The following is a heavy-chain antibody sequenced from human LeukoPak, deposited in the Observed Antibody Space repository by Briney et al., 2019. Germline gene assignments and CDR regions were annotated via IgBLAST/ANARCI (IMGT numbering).Heavy chain of an antibody. V-gene: IGHV3-21*01. Sequence: KTGGSLRLSCAASGFTFSSYSMNWVRQAPGKGLEWVSSISSSSSYIYYADSVKGRFTISRDNAKNSLYLQMNSLRAEDTAVYYCARDSSTVTTPDAFDIWGQGTMVTVSS. CDR2: ISSSSSYI. CDR1: GFTFSSYS. CDR3: ARDSSTVTTPDAFDI. D-gene: IGHD4-17*01. J-gene: IGHJ3*02.